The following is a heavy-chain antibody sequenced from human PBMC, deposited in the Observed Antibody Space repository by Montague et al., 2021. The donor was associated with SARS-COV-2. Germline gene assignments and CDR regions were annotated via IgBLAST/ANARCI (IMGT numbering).Heavy chain of an antibody. CDR2: IYLYDDK. CDR3: AHKYSSFTGPYCDY. Sequence: PALVKPTQTLTLTCTFSGFSLSTSGVGVGWIRQPPGKALEWLALIYLYDDKRYSPSLKSRLTITKDTSKNQVVLTMTNMDPVDTATYYCAHKYSSFTGPYCDYWGQGTLGDVCS. V-gene: IGHV2-5*01. D-gene: IGHD6-6*01. CDR1: GFSLSTSGVG. J-gene: IGHJ4*02.